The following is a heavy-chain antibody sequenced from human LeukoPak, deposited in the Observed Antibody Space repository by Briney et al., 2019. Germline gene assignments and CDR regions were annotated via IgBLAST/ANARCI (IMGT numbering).Heavy chain of an antibody. V-gene: IGHV1-2*02. CDR2: INPNSGGT. J-gene: IGHJ1*01. CDR3: ARGSYDSSDFEYFHH. Sequence: ASVKVSCKASGYTFTGYYMHWVRQAPGQGLEWMGWINPNSGGTNYAQRFQGRVTMTRDTSISTAYMELSRLRSDDTAVYYCARGSYDSSDFEYFHHWGQGTLVTVSS. CDR1: GYTFTGYY. D-gene: IGHD3-22*01.